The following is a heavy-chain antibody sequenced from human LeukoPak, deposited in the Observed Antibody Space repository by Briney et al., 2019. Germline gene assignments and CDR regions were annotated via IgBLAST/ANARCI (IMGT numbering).Heavy chain of an antibody. V-gene: IGHV3-66*01. CDR3: ARDRTNMQVDLDV. J-gene: IGHJ6*02. D-gene: IGHD2-2*01. CDR1: GFTVSTNY. Sequence: SGGSLRLSCVVSGFTVSTNYMSWVRQAPGKGLECVSVIYFGDITAYADSVKGRFIISKDNSKNMVYLHMNNVRPEDTAVYYCARDRTNMQVDLDVWGQGTTVTVSS. CDR2: IYFGDIT.